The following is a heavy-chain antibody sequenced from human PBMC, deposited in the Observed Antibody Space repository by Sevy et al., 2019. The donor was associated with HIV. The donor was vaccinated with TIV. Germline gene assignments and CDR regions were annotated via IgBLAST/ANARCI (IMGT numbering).Heavy chain of an antibody. D-gene: IGHD3-10*01. J-gene: IGHJ4*02. V-gene: IGHV1-18*01. CDR1: GYTFTIYG. CDR2: ISAYSGNT. Sequence: ASVKVSCKASGYTFTIYGISWVRQAPEQGLEWMGWISAYSGNTNYAQNLQGRVTMTTDTSTTTAYMELRSLRFDDTAVYYCARTSSYGSGNYFYYWGQGTLVTVSS. CDR3: ARTSSYGSGNYFYY.